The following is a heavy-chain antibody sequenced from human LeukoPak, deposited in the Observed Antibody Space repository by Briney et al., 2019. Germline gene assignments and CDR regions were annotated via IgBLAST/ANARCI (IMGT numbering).Heavy chain of an antibody. D-gene: IGHD3-10*01. Sequence: SSETLSLTCIVSGGSVYSGAYYWNWIRQHPEKGLEWIGHIFYTGRTNFTPSLKSRVAISIDMTKNQFSLRLTSVTAADTAIYYCARGSDPHGAFDVWGQGSLVTVSS. V-gene: IGHV4-31*03. J-gene: IGHJ3*01. CDR3: ARGSDPHGAFDV. CDR1: GGSVYSGAYY. CDR2: IFYTGRT.